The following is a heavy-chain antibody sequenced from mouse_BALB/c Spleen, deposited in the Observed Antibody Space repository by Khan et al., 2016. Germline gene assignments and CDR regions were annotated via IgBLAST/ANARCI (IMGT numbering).Heavy chain of an antibody. J-gene: IGHJ2*02. D-gene: IGHD2-10*01. CDR2: IETASDKT. V-gene: IGHV14-3*02. CDR3: VRAYYGHC. Sequence: VQLQQSGAELVKPGASVKLYCTASGFSITDNLIDWVKQRPEKCLEWIGRIETASDKTKYEPKFPGSATMTLHTSSNTDYLRCSSLTFEDTAVYYFVRAYYGHCWDQRTFLTVSS. CDR1: GFSITDNL.